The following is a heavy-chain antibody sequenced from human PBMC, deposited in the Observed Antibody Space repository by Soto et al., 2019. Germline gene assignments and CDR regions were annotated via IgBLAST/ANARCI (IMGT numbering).Heavy chain of an antibody. Sequence: SQTLSLTCAISGDSVSSNSAGWNWIRQSPSRGLEWLGRTYYRAKWYNDYAVSVRSRISVNPDTSRNQFSLQLNSVTPEDTAVYYCARDLAHHLPPYHHGMDVWGQGTTVTVSS. J-gene: IGHJ6*02. D-gene: IGHD3-16*01. V-gene: IGHV6-1*01. CDR1: GDSVSSNSAG. CDR2: TYYRAKWYN. CDR3: ARDLAHHLPPYHHGMDV.